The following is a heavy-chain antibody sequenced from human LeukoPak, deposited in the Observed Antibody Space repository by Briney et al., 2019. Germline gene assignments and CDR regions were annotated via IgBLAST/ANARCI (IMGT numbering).Heavy chain of an antibody. CDR1: GFTFSSYA. V-gene: IGHV3-30-3*01. CDR3: ASVEMATFDY. D-gene: IGHD5-24*01. J-gene: IGHJ4*02. Sequence: PGRSLRLSCAASGFTFSSYAMHWVRQAPGKGLEWVAVISYDGSNKYYADSVKGRFTISRDNSKNTLYLQMNSLRAEDTAVYYCASVEMATFDYWGQGTLVTVSS. CDR2: ISYDGSNK.